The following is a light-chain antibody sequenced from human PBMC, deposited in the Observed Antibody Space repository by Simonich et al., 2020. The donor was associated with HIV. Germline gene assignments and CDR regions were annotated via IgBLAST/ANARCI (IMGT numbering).Light chain of an antibody. Sequence: QSALTQPASVSGSPGQSITISCTGTSSDVGANNFVSWYQHYPGKAPKLIIFDVSKRPSGVSNRFSGSKSDNTASLTISGLQAEDEADYYCSSYTTSSLIFGGGTKLTVL. CDR2: DVS. J-gene: IGLJ2*01. CDR3: SSYTTSSLI. CDR1: SSDVGANNF. V-gene: IGLV2-14*03.